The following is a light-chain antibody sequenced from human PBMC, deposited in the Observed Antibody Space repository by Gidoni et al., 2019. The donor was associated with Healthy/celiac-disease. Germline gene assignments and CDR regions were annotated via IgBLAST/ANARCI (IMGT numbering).Light chain of an antibody. CDR1: QSVSIY. V-gene: IGKV3-11*01. CDR3: QQRSHWPPWT. J-gene: IGKJ1*01. CDR2: DAS. Sequence: EIVFTQSPSTLSLSPGERATLSCRASQSVSIYLAWYQQKPGQAPRLLIYDASNRATGIPARFSGSGSGTDFTLTISSLEPEDFAVYYCQQRSHWPPWTFGQGTKVEIK.